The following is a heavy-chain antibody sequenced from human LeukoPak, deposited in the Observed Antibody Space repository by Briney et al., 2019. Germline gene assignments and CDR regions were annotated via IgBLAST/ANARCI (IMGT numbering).Heavy chain of an antibody. CDR3: ARHGLVAARHAFDI. D-gene: IGHD6-6*01. J-gene: IGHJ3*02. CDR1: GFTFSDYG. CDR2: INHNGNT. V-gene: IGHV4-34*01. Sequence: SGGSLRLSCVASGFTFSDYGMLWVRQPPGKGLEWIGEINHNGNTNYNPSLKSRVTISVDTSKDQFSLKLSSVTAADTAVYYCARHGLVAARHAFDIWGQGTMVTVSS.